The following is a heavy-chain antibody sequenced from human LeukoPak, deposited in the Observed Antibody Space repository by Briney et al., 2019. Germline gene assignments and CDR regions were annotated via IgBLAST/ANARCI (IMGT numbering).Heavy chain of an antibody. V-gene: IGHV3-64*01. J-gene: IGHJ4*02. CDR2: ISSYGDNT. CDR1: GFTFSDYT. CDR3: ARATNSYGGNSDY. Sequence: GGSLRLSCVASGFTFSDYTMHLVRQAPGKGLEYVSAISSYGDNTYYANSVKGRFTISRDNSKNTLYLQMGSLRADDMAVYYCARATNSYGGNSDYWGQGTLVTVSS. D-gene: IGHD4-23*01.